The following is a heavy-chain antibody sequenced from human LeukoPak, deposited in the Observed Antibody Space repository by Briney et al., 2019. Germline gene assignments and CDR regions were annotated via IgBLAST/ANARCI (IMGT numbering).Heavy chain of an antibody. J-gene: IGHJ4*02. CDR1: GFTFSDSY. Sequence: GGSLRLSCAASGFTFSDSYMTWIRQAPGKGLEWVAFIDKSGGTTYYADSVKGRFTISRDNAKSSLYLEMNSLRAEDTAVYYCAREVVAGSEHDYWGQGTLVTVSS. CDR3: AREVVAGSEHDY. CDR2: IDKSGGTT. V-gene: IGHV3-11*04. D-gene: IGHD2-15*01.